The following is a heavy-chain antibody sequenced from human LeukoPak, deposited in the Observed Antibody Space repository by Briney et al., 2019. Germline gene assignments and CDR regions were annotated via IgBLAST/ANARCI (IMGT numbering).Heavy chain of an antibody. V-gene: IGHV4-39*07. J-gene: IGHJ3*02. D-gene: IGHD4-11*01. CDR1: GGSISSSSYY. Sequence: PSETLSLTCTVSGGSISSSSYYWGWIRQPPGKGLEWIGSIYYSGSTYYNPSLKSRVTISVDTSKNQFSLKLSSVTAADTAVYYCARDGSNLGAFDIWGQGTMVTVSS. CDR3: ARDGSNLGAFDI. CDR2: IYYSGST.